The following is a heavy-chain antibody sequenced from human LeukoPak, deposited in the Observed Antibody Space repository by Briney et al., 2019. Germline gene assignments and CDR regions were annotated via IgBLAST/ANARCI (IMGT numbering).Heavy chain of an antibody. CDR1: GFTFSNYW. Sequence: GSLRLSCGASGFTFSNYWMHWVRQGPGKELVWISRINSDGSSTSYADSVKGRFTISRDNPKNTLYLQMNSLRAEDTALYYCARGGSGGYDSNFDYWGQGTLVTVSS. J-gene: IGHJ4*02. CDR2: INSDGSST. CDR3: ARGGSGGYDSNFDY. V-gene: IGHV3-74*01. D-gene: IGHD5-12*01.